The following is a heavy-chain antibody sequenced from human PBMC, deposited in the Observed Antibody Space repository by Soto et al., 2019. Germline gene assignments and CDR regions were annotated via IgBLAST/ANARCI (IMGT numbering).Heavy chain of an antibody. CDR2: IYYSGST. CDR3: ARGHSSGWYGNWFDP. Sequence: PSETLSLPCTVSGGSVSSGSYYWSWIRQPPGKGLEWIGYIYYSGSTNYNPSLKSRVTISVDTSKNQFSLKLSSVTAADTAVYYCARGHSSGWYGNWFDPWGQGTLVTVSS. J-gene: IGHJ5*02. V-gene: IGHV4-61*01. D-gene: IGHD6-19*01. CDR1: GGSVSSGSYY.